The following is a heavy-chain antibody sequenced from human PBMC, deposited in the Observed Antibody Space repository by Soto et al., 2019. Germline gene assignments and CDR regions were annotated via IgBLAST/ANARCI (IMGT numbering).Heavy chain of an antibody. Sequence: QITLKESGPPLVKPTQTLTLTCSFSGFSLTSEGVGVGWIRQSPGKALEWLSVFYWVDDRLSAHSLRCRLTIANDTSKNHVVLTLANMEPLDTAKYSCARRYRAPGGLFDYWGQGILVTVSS. D-gene: IGHD3-10*01. J-gene: IGHJ4*02. CDR3: ARRYRAPGGLFDY. CDR2: FYWVDDR. CDR1: GFSLTSEGVG. V-gene: IGHV2-5*05.